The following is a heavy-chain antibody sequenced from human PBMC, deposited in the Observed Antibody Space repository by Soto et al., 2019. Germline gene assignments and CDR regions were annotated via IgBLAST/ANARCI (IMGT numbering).Heavy chain of an antibody. CDR2: IIPIFGTA. D-gene: IGHD1-26*01. J-gene: IGHJ6*02. CDR1: GGTFSSYA. Sequence: SVKVSCKASGGTFSSYAISWVRQAPGQGLEWMGGIIPIFGTANYAQKFQGRVTITADESTSTAYMELSSLRSEDTAVYYCARGQFGIYRAYHGYYYGMDVWGQGTTVTVSS. CDR3: ARGQFGIYRAYHGYYYGMDV. V-gene: IGHV1-69*13.